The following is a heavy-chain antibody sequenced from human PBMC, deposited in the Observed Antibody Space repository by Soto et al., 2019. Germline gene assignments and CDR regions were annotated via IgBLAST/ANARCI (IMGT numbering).Heavy chain of an antibody. D-gene: IGHD5-12*01. V-gene: IGHV3-21*01. Sequence: GGSLRLSCAASGFTLSSYSMNWVRQAPGKGLEWVSSISSSSSYIYYADSVKGRFTISRDNAKNSLYLQMNSLRAEDTAVYYCAIIVATIPIGYYYGMDVWGQGTTVTVSS. CDR2: ISSSSSYI. J-gene: IGHJ6*02. CDR1: GFTLSSYS. CDR3: AIIVATIPIGYYYGMDV.